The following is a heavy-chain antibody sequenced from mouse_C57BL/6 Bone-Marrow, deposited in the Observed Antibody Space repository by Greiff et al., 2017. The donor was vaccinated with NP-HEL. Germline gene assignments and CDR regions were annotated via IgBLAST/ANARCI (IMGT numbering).Heavy chain of an antibody. CDR1: GYTFTDYY. J-gene: IGHJ3*01. CDR2: INPNNGGT. CDR3: ARRPSDGSSFGFAY. V-gene: IGHV1-26*01. D-gene: IGHD1-1*01. Sequence: EVQLQQSGPELVKPGASVKISCKASGYTFTDYYMNWVKQSHGKSLEWIGDINPNNGGTSYNQKFKGKATLTVDKSSSTAYMELRSLTSEDSAVYYCARRPSDGSSFGFAYWGQGTLVTVSA.